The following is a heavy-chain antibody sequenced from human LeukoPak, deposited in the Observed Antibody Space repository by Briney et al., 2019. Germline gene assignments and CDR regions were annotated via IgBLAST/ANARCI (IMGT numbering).Heavy chain of an antibody. D-gene: IGHD5-24*01. CDR3: ARRDGYNMGAFDI. CDR2: MYPGDSDT. V-gene: IGHV5-51*03. J-gene: IGHJ3*02. Sequence: GESLKISCRGSGYSFSTYWVGWVRQMPGKGLESMGIMYPGDSDTRYSPSFQGQFTISADKSIGTAYLQWSSLKASDTAMYYCARRDGYNMGAFDIWGQGTMVTVSS. CDR1: GYSFSTYW.